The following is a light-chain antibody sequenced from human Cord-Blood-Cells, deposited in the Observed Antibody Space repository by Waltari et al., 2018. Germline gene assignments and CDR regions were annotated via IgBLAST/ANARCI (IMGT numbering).Light chain of an antibody. CDR2: GAS. Sequence: EIVLTQSPGTLSLSPGERATLSCRASQSVSSSYLSWYQQKPGQDPRLLIYGASSRATGIPDRFSCSGSGTDFTLTISRLEPEDFAVYYCQQYGSSPLTFGQGTKVEIK. J-gene: IGKJ1*01. CDR3: QQYGSSPLT. CDR1: QSVSSSY. V-gene: IGKV3-20*01.